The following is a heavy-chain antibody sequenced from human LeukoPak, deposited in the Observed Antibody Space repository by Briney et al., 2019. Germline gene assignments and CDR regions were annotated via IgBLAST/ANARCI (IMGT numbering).Heavy chain of an antibody. CDR3: ARAGSCYLFGFGP. D-gene: IGHD1-26*01. V-gene: IGHV4-34*01. CDR1: GGSFSGYY. Sequence: PSETLSLTCAVYGGSFSGYYWSWIRQPPGKGLEWIGEINHSGSTNYNPSLKSRVTISVDTSRNQFSLKLSSVTAADTAVYYCARAGSCYLFGFGPWGQGTLVTVSS. J-gene: IGHJ4*02. CDR2: INHSGST.